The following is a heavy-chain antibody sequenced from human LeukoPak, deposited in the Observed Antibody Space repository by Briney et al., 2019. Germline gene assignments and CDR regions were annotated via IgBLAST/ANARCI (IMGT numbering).Heavy chain of an antibody. CDR2: LYSGVSA. CDR3: ASSDGDSTSTNWFAP. V-gene: IGHV3-66*01. D-gene: IGHD6-13*01. J-gene: IGHJ5*02. CDR1: GFTASSNY. Sequence: GGSLRLSCAASGFTASSNYMTWGAQAPGKGLEWVAVLYSGVSAYTATPVKGRFIISRDNSKNTLHLQMNGLRAEGTGTYNSASSDGDSTSTNWFAPWGQGTLVTVSS.